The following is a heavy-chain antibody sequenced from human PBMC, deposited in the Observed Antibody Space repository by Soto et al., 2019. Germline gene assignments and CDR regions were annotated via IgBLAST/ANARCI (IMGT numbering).Heavy chain of an antibody. CDR1: DGSGSSGDYY. CDR2: IYYSGNT. D-gene: IGHD5-18*01. Sequence: AWATQSLTCPFSDGSGSSGDYYWSWIQRPPGKGLEWIGYIYYSGNTNYNPSLKSRVIISVDTSKNLFSLKLTSVTAADTAVYYCARIPVDTSMIYWLDPWGQGTLVTVSS. J-gene: IGHJ5*02. CDR3: ARIPVDTSMIYWLDP. V-gene: IGHV4-61*08.